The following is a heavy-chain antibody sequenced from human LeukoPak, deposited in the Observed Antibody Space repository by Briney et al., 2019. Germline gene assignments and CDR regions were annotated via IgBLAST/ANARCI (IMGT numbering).Heavy chain of an antibody. D-gene: IGHD6-13*01. CDR2: IIPIFGTA. Sequence: SVKVSGKASGGTFSSYAISWVRQAPGQGLEWMGGIIPIFGTANYAQKFQGRVTITTDESTSTAYMELSSLRSEDTAVYYCARGTIAAARFDPWGQGTLVTVSS. J-gene: IGHJ5*02. V-gene: IGHV1-69*05. CDR1: GGTFSSYA. CDR3: ARGTIAAARFDP.